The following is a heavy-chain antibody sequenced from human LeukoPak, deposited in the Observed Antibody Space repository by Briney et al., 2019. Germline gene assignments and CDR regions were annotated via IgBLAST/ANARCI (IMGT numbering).Heavy chain of an antibody. V-gene: IGHV4-59*12. CDR1: GGSISSYY. J-gene: IGHJ4*02. CDR2: IYYSGST. CDR3: ARDVDY. Sequence: SETLSLTCTVSGGSISSYYWSWIRQPPGKGLEWIGYIYYSGSTNYNPSLKSRVTISVDTSKNQFSLKLSSVTAADTAVYYCARDVDYWGQGTLVTVSS.